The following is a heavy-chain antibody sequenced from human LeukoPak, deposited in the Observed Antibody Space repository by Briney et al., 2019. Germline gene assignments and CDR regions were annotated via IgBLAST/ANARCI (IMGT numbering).Heavy chain of an antibody. Sequence: ASVKVSCKASGYIFTSYGTTWVRQAPGQGLEWMGWISTYNGNTKYAQKLQGRVTMTTDTSTSTAYMELRSLRSDDTAVYYCARSALAVAPDYWGQGTLVTVSS. CDR2: ISTYNGNT. CDR3: ARSALAVAPDY. D-gene: IGHD6-19*01. J-gene: IGHJ4*02. V-gene: IGHV1-18*01. CDR1: GYIFTSYG.